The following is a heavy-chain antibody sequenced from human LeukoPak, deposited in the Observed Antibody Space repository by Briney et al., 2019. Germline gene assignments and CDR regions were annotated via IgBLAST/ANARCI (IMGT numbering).Heavy chain of an antibody. Sequence: SETLSLTCTISGGSIGSSYWNWIRQPPGKGLEWIGYIYYSGSTNYSPSLKSRVTISVDTSKNQFSLRLSSVTAADTAVYYCARTGELYYYYYYMDVWGKGTTVTVSS. J-gene: IGHJ6*03. CDR2: IYYSGST. V-gene: IGHV4-59*12. D-gene: IGHD1-14*01. CDR1: GGSIGSSY. CDR3: ARTGELYYYYYYMDV.